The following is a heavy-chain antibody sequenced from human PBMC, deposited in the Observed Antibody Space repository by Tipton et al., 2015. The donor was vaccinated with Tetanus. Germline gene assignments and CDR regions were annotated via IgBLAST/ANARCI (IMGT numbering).Heavy chain of an antibody. J-gene: IGHJ4*02. V-gene: IGHV4-4*02. CDR2: IYHSGST. Sequence: GLVKPSGTLSLTCAVSGGSISSSNWWSWVRQPPGKGLEWIGEIYHSGSTNYNPSLKSRVPISVDKSKNQFSLKLSSVTAADTAVYYCHYRGSSGYLRGTPFDYWGQGTLVTVSS. CDR1: GGSISSSNW. D-gene: IGHD3-22*01. CDR3: HYRGSSGYLRGTPFDY.